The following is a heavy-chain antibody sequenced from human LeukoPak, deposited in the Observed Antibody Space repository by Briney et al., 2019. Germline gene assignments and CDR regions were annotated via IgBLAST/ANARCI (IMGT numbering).Heavy chain of an antibody. J-gene: IGHJ6*02. CDR3: ARERYCSGGSCYYYYGMDV. Sequence: GGSLRLSCAASGFTFSSYAMSWVRQAPGKGLEWVSAISGSGGSTYYADSVKGRFTISRDNAKNSLYLQMNSLRAEDTAVYYCARERYCSGGSCYYYYGMDVWGQGTTVTVSS. CDR1: GFTFSSYA. D-gene: IGHD2-15*01. CDR2: ISGSGGST. V-gene: IGHV3-23*01.